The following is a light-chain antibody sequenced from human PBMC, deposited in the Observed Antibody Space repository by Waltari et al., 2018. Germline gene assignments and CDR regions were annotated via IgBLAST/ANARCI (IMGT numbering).Light chain of an antibody. CDR1: QSLVYRDGDTY. CDR2: KVS. Sequence: DVVMTQSPLSLHVTPGKPASISCRSSQSLVYRDGDTYLNWLHQRPGQSPRRLIYKVSNRDSGVPDRFNCSGSGTDFTLKISRVLAVDVGVYYCMQGTQWPPYTFGHGTKLEIK. V-gene: IGKV2-30*01. CDR3: MQGTQWPPYT. J-gene: IGKJ2*01.